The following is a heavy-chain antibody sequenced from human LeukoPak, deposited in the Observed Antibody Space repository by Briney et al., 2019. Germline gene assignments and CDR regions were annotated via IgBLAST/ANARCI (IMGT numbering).Heavy chain of an antibody. Sequence: SXXLSCAASXXXXXXXAMSXVXQAPXKGLEWVSTISVSGGNTYYADSVKGRFTISRDNSKNTLYLQMNSLRAEDTALYYCAKSSPFDPWGRGTLVTVSS. J-gene: IGHJ5*02. CDR2: ISVSGGNT. CDR3: AKSSPFDP. V-gene: IGHV3-23*01. CDR1: XXXXXXXA.